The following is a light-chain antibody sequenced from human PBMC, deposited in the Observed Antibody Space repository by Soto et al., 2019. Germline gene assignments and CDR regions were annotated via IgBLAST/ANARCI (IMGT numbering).Light chain of an antibody. V-gene: IGKV3D-15*01. CDR3: QQYNTWPRT. J-gene: IGKJ1*01. CDR1: QSVNSN. CDR2: GAF. Sequence: EIVMTQSPATLSVSPGERATLSCRASQSVNSNLAWYQQRPGQAPSLLIYGAFNRATNSSARFSGSGSGTEFTLTLTSLQSEDFAIYYCQQYNTWPRTFGQGTKVEIK.